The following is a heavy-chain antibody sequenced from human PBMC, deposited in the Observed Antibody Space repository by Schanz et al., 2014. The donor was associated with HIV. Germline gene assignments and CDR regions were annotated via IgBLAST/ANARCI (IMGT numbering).Heavy chain of an antibody. D-gene: IGHD2-15*01. CDR2: INNDGSST. V-gene: IGHV3-74*01. J-gene: IGHJ4*02. CDR1: CCTFLLAL. CDR3: ARVGVGGEEKSDY. Sequence: EVQLVESGGGLVQPGGSRLLSFAASCCTFLLALMHWVRQVPGKGLVWVSRINNDGSSTSYADSVKGRFTISRDNAKNTLYLQMNSLRAEDTAVYYCARVGVGGEEKSDYWGQGTLVTVSS.